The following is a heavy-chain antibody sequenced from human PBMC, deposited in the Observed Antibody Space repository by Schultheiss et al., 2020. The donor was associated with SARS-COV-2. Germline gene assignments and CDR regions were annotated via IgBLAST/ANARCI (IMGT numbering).Heavy chain of an antibody. Sequence: GGSLRLSCAASGFTFSSYGMHWVRQAPGKGLEWVSYISSSSSTIYYADSVKGRFTISRDSSKNTLYLQMNSLRAEDTAVYYCAKGVAYYYYGMDVWGQGTTVTVSS. J-gene: IGHJ6*02. CDR2: ISSSSSTI. V-gene: IGHV3-48*01. CDR1: GFTFSSYG. CDR3: AKGVAYYYYGMDV. D-gene: IGHD2-15*01.